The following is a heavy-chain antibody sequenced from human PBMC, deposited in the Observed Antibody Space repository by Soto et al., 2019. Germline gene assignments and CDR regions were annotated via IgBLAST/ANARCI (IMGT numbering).Heavy chain of an antibody. CDR1: GESFRGYY. Sequence: PSETLSLTCAVYGESFRGYYWSWIRQTPGKGLEWIGEINRSGSTNHSPSLKSRVTISIDTSKNQFSLRLSSVTAADTAVYYCARGPPRTLTGYYYFDYWGQGSLVTVSS. J-gene: IGHJ4*02. CDR2: INRSGST. V-gene: IGHV4-34*01. D-gene: IGHD3-9*01. CDR3: ARGPPRTLTGYYYFDY.